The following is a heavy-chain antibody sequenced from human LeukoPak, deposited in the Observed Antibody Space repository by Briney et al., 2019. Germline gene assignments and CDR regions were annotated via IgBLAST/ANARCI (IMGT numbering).Heavy chain of an antibody. CDR1: GFTFSSYE. J-gene: IGHJ4*02. D-gene: IGHD2/OR15-2a*01. CDR2: IRSSVSAI. CDR3: ARDRGGHFEASFDY. V-gene: IGHV3-48*03. Sequence: GGSLRLSCAASGFTFSSYEMNWVRQAPGKGLEWVSYIRSSVSAIYYADSVKGRFTIHRDNAKNSLYLQMNSLRAEDTAVYYCARDRGGHFEASFDYWGQGTLVTVSS.